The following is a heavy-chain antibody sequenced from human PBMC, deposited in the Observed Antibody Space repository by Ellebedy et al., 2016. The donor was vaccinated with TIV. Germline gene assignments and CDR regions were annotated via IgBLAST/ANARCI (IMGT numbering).Heavy chain of an antibody. J-gene: IGHJ6*02. CDR2: ISGSGGST. V-gene: IGHV3-23*01. D-gene: IGHD1-14*01. CDR3: AKDPNIQPIYGMDV. CDR1: GFTFSSYA. Sequence: GESLKISXAASGFTFSSYAMSWVRQAPGKGLEWVSAISGSGGSTYYADSVKGRFTISRDNSKNTLYLQMNSLRAEDTAVYYCAKDPNIQPIYGMDVWGQGTTVTVSS.